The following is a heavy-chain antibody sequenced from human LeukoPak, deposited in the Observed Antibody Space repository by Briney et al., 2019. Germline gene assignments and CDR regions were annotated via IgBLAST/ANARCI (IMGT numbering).Heavy chain of an antibody. CDR1: AVTFNNYW. V-gene: IGHV5-51*01. CDR2: IYPGDSEA. J-gene: IGHJ4*02. Sequence: GESLKISCKGSAVTFNNYWIGWVRQLPGKGLDWMGIIYPGDSEARYSPSFQGQVTMSVDKSINTAYLHWGSLKASDTAIYFCARLSTRLLDHWGQGTRVTVSS. D-gene: IGHD3-3*01. CDR3: ARLSTRLLDH.